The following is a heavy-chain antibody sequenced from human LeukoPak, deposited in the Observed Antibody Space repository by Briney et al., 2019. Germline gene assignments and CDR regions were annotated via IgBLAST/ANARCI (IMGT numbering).Heavy chain of an antibody. J-gene: IGHJ5*02. Sequence: SETLSLTCTVSGGSISSSSYYWGWIRQPPGKGLEWIGSIYYSGSTYYNPSLKSRVTISVDTSKNQFSLKLSSVTAADTAVYYCAGPTYSSGWYGFDPWGQGTLVTVSS. CDR2: IYYSGST. D-gene: IGHD6-19*01. CDR1: GGSISSSSYY. CDR3: AGPTYSSGWYGFDP. V-gene: IGHV4-39*01.